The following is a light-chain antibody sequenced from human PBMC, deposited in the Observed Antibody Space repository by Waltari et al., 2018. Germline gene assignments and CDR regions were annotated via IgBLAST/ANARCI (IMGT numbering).Light chain of an antibody. Sequence: EIVLTQSPGTLSLSPGERATLSCRASQSVGSNYLAWFQQKPGQAPRLLIYGTSSRSTGIPDRFSGGVSGTDFTLTISRLEPEDFAVYYCQQYGTSPWTFGQGTNVEIK. CDR1: QSVGSNY. J-gene: IGKJ1*01. V-gene: IGKV3-20*01. CDR2: GTS. CDR3: QQYGTSPWT.